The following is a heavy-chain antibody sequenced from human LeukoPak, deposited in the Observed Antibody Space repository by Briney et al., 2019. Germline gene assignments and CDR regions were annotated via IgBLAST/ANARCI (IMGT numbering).Heavy chain of an antibody. CDR1: GFTVSSYW. D-gene: IGHD3-10*01. Sequence: GGSLRLSCAASGFTVSSYWMHWVRQAPGKGLVWVSHINSDGSRTTYADSVKGRFTISRDNAKNTLYLQMNSLRAEDTAVYYCAKEVRESAWFYFDHWGQGTLATVSS. CDR2: INSDGSRT. CDR3: AKEVRESAWFYFDH. V-gene: IGHV3-74*01. J-gene: IGHJ4*02.